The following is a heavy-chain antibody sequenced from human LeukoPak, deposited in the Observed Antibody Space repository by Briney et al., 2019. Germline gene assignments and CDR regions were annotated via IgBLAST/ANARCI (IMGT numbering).Heavy chain of an antibody. J-gene: IGHJ1*01. V-gene: IGHV4-34*01. CDR3: ARGYSSSWYFPSYFQH. CDR2: INHSGST. CDR1: GGSFSGYY. Sequence: PSETLSPTCAVYGGSFSGYYWSWIRQPPGKGLEWIGEINHSGSTNYNPSLKSRVTISVDTSKNQFSLKLSSVTAADTAVYYCARGYSSSWYFPSYFQHWGQGTLVTVSS. D-gene: IGHD6-13*01.